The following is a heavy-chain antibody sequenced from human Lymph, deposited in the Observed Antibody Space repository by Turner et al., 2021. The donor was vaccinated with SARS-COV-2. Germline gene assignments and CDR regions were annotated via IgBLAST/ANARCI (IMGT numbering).Heavy chain of an antibody. Sequence: EVQLLESAGGLVQPVRSLSLSCSASGFTFDDYAMHWVRQARGKGLEWVSGINWSGGSIAYADSVKGRFTISRDNPKNALYLQMNSLRAEDTAFYYCAKDLAGTYDSSFDYWGQGTLVTVSS. CDR1: GFTFDDYA. CDR3: AKDLAGTYDSSFDY. CDR2: INWSGGSI. J-gene: IGHJ4*02. D-gene: IGHD3-3*01. V-gene: IGHV3-9*01.